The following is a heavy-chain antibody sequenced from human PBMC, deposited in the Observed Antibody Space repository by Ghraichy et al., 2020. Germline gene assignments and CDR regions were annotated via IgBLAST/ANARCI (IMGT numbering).Heavy chain of an antibody. D-gene: IGHD3-16*01. CDR2: IENSGRT. CDR1: GDSVTSGDYF. CDR3: ARDPNFGAFDYYFDS. Sequence: SETLSLTCAVSGDSVTSGDYFWTWIRQHPGKGLEWLGYIENSGRTHYNPSLKSRLTVSMDTSKNHIYLQITSVTAADTAVYYCARDPNFGAFDYYFDSWGLGTLVAVSS. J-gene: IGHJ4*02. V-gene: IGHV4-31*11.